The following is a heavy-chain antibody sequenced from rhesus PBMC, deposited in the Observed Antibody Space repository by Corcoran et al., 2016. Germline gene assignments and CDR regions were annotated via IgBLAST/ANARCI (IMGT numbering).Heavy chain of an antibody. Sequence: QVQLQESGPGLVNPAETLSLTCAFSGGSISGYYWNCIRQPPGKGLEWIVYIGGSSGSTYYNPSLKSRVTISTDTSKNQFSLKLSSVTAADTAVYYCARAKLGSTVTPDYWGQGVLVTVSS. CDR1: GGSISGYY. D-gene: IGHD4-23*01. CDR2: IGGSSGST. V-gene: IGHV4-165*02. CDR3: ARAKLGSTVTPDY. J-gene: IGHJ4*01.